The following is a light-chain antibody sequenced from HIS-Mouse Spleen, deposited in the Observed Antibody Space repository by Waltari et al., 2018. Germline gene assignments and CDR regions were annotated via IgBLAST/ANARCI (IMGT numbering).Light chain of an antibody. CDR1: SSPSGAGYD. Sequence: QSVLTQPPSVSGAPGQRVTISCTVSSSPSGAGYDVHWYQQLPGTAPKLLIYGNSNRPSGVPDRFSGSKSGTSASLAITGLQAEDEADYYCQSYDSSLRVFGGGTKLTVL. CDR2: GNS. CDR3: QSYDSSLRV. V-gene: IGLV1-40*01. J-gene: IGLJ2*01.